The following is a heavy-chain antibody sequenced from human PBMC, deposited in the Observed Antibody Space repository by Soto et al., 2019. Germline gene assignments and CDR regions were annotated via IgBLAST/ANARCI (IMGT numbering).Heavy chain of an antibody. D-gene: IGHD2-15*01. CDR2: IRSKANSYAT. V-gene: IGHV3-73*01. J-gene: IGHJ4*02. CDR3: VLIAYCSGSSCII. CDR1: GFTFSGSA. Sequence: GGSLRLSCAASGFTFSGSAMHWVRQASGKGLEWVGRIRSKANSYATAYAASVKGRFTISRDDSKNTAYLQMNSLKTEDTAVYYCVLIAYCSGSSCIIWGQGTLVTVSS.